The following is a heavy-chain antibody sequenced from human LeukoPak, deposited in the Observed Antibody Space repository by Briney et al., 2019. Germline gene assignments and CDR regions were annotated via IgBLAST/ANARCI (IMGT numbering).Heavy chain of an antibody. CDR2: INPNSGGT. CDR3: ARFAVHRRITVPGQFGLDY. V-gene: IGHV1-2*02. D-gene: IGHD6-19*01. Sequence: ASVKVSCKASGYTFADYYMQWVRQAPGQGLEWMGWINPNSGGTNYAQKFQGRVTMTRDTSTRTVYMELSSLRSEDTAVYYCARFAVHRRITVPGQFGLDYWGQGTLVSVSS. CDR1: GYTFADYY. J-gene: IGHJ4*02.